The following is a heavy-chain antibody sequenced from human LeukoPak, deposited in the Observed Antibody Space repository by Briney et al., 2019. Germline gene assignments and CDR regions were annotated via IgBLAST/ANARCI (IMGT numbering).Heavy chain of an antibody. Sequence: KPSETLSLTCTVSGGSISSGDYYWSWIRQPPGKGLEWIGYIYYSGSTYYNPSLKSRVTISVDTSKNQFSLKLSSVTAADTAVYYCASALPDYYDSSEWVFFDYWGQGTLVTVSS. J-gene: IGHJ4*02. D-gene: IGHD3-22*01. CDR3: ASALPDYYDSSEWVFFDY. CDR1: GGSISSGDYY. V-gene: IGHV4-30-4*01. CDR2: IYYSGST.